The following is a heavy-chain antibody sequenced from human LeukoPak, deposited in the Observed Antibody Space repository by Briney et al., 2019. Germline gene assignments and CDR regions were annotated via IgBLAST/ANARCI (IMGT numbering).Heavy chain of an antibody. V-gene: IGHV3-66*02. D-gene: IGHD6-13*01. CDR3: ARDSSSIAAAGEFDP. CDR2: IYSGGST. CDR1: GFPFIEYS. J-gene: IGHJ5*02. Sequence: GGSLRLSCTASGFPFIEYSMNWVRQAPGKGLEWVSVIYSGGSTYYADSVKGRFTISRDNSKNTLYLQMNSLRAEDTAVYYCARDSSSIAAAGEFDPWGQGTLVTVSS.